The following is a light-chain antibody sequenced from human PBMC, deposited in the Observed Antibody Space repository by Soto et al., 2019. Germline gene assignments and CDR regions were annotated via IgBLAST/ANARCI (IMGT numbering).Light chain of an antibody. CDR3: QQYGSSPPELT. J-gene: IGKJ4*01. Sequence: IVLTQSPAILALSPGDRATLSCRARQSVSSSYLAWYQHKPGQAPRLLIHGASSRVTGIPDRFSGSGSGTDFTLTITRLEPEDFAVYYCQQYGSSPPELTFGGGTKVDIK. V-gene: IGKV3-20*01. CDR1: QSVSSSY. CDR2: GAS.